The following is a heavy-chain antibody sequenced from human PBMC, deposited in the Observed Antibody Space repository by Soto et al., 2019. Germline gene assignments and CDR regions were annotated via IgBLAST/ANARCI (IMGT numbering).Heavy chain of an antibody. J-gene: IGHJ6*04. V-gene: IGHV1-46*03. Sequence: QVQLVQSGAEVKKPGASVKVSCKASGYTFTSYYIHWVRQAPGQGLEWMGIINPNGGSTNYPQEFQGRVTMTRDTSRSTVYMVLGSLASVETVVYYCVRGLFAGDVWGKGTTVTVSS. CDR3: VRGLFAGDV. CDR1: GYTFTSYY. CDR2: INPNGGST.